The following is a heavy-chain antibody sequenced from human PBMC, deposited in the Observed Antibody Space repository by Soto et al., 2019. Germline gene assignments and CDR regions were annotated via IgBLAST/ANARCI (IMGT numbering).Heavy chain of an antibody. D-gene: IGHD2-15*01. CDR2: VIPIFGTP. CDR1: GGTFGSYA. J-gene: IGHJ4*02. CDR3: SKIRWTISLQEEDAI. Sequence: QVQLVQSGAEVKKPGSSVKVSCKSSGGTFGSYAISWVRQAPGQGLEWMGGVIPIFGTPRYAQKFHGRVTITADMPTSTAYLELSSLKSADTAVYYCSKIRWTISLQEEDAIWGQGTLVNVSS. V-gene: IGHV1-69*06.